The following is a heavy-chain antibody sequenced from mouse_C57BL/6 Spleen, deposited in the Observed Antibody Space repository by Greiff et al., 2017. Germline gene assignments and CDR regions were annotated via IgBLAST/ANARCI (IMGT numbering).Heavy chain of an antibody. CDR1: GYTFTSYW. J-gene: IGHJ2*01. Sequence: QVQLQQPGAELVKPGASVKLSCKASGYTFTSYWMHWVKQRPGQGLEWIGMIPPKSGSTNYNEKFKSTATLTVDTSSVTAYMHLSSLTSEDSVVYSCARGVYYFDYWGQGTTLTVSS. CDR3: ARGVYYFDY. CDR2: IPPKSGST. V-gene: IGHV1-64*01.